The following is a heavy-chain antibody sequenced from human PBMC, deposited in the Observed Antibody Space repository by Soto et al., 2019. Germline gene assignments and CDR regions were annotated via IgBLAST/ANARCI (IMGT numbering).Heavy chain of an antibody. J-gene: IGHJ4*02. Sequence: QVQLVQSGAEVKKPGASVKVSCKASGYTFTSYGISWVRQAPGQGLEWMGWISAYNGNTNYAQKLQGRVTMTTDTSTSTSYIELSSLRSADTAVYYCERDAAVGLFVYWGQGPLVTISS. CDR1: GYTFTSYG. CDR3: ERDAAVGLFVY. V-gene: IGHV1-18*01. D-gene: IGHD1-26*01. CDR2: ISAYNGNT.